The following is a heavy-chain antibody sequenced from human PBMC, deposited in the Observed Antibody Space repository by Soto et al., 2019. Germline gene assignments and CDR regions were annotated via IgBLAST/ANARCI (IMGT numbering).Heavy chain of an antibody. Sequence: EVQLLESGGALVQPGGSLRLSCAASGFTFSSYAMSWVRQAPGKGLEWVSSISASGDSTHNADSVKGRFAISRDNSKNPLELQLNSLTADDTAVYYWAKGGPYNSSWYEGYWGQGTLVTVSS. CDR1: GFTFSSYA. D-gene: IGHD6-13*01. CDR2: ISASGDST. CDR3: AKGGPYNSSWYEGY. J-gene: IGHJ4*02. V-gene: IGHV3-23*01.